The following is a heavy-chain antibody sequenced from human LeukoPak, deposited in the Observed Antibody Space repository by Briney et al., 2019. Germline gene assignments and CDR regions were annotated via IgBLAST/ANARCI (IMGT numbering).Heavy chain of an antibody. Sequence: GRSLRLSCAASGFTFDDYAMHWVRQAPGKGLEWVSGISWNSGSIGYADCVKGRFTISRNNAKNSLYLQMNSLRAEDTALYYCAKDISSGWYFLDYWGQGTLVTVSS. CDR2: ISWNSGSI. D-gene: IGHD6-19*01. V-gene: IGHV3-9*01. J-gene: IGHJ4*02. CDR1: GFTFDDYA. CDR3: AKDISSGWYFLDY.